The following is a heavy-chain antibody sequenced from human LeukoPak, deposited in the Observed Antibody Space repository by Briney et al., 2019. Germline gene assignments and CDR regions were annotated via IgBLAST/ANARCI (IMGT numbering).Heavy chain of an antibody. J-gene: IGHJ4*02. CDR1: GYTFSDYY. D-gene: IGHD3-16*02. Sequence: ASVKVSCKGSGYTFSDYYVHWVRQAPGQGLEWMGWINLNSGGTHLAQEFQGRVTMTRDTSISTAYMELSRLRSDDTAMYYCANIQKALPYWGQGTLVTVSS. CDR3: ANIQKALPY. CDR2: INLNSGGT. V-gene: IGHV1-2*02.